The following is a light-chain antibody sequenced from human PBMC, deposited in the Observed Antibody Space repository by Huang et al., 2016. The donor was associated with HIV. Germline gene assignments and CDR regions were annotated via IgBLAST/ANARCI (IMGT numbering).Light chain of an antibody. J-gene: IGKJ1*01. V-gene: IGKV1-39*01. CDR1: QNIDTH. CDR3: QQSYTGRT. Sequence: DIQMTQSPSSLSASVGDRVTITCRASQNIDTHLNWYQHKPVRAPKVLIHTSSILQPGVPSRFSGTGSGTVFSLTISGLQPEDFATYFCQQSYTGRTFGQGTQVEIQ. CDR2: TSS.